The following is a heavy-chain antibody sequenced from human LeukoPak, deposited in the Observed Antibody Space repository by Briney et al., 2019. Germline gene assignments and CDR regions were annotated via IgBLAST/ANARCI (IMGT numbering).Heavy chain of an antibody. CDR3: ARNLAGTLDY. CDR2: MYSGGST. Sequence: PGGSLRLSCAASGFTVSNNYMSWVRQAPGKGLEWVSVMYSGGSTNYADSVKGRFTISRDNSKNTLYLQMNSLRAEDTAVYYCARNLAGTLDYWSQGTLVTVSS. D-gene: IGHD6-19*01. V-gene: IGHV3-66*01. CDR1: GFTVSNNY. J-gene: IGHJ4*02.